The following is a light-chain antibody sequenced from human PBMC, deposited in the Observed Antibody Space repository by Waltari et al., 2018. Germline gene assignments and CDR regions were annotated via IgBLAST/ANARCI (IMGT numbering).Light chain of an antibody. CDR1: QSVSRT. V-gene: IGKV3-20*01. CDR2: DAS. CDR3: QKYGTLPAT. Sequence: EIVLKQSPGTLSLSPGERATLSCRARQSVSRTLAWYQQKPGQAPRLLIYDASSRATGIPDRFSGSGSGTDFSLTISRLEPEDFAVYYCQKYGTLPATFGQGTKVEIK. J-gene: IGKJ1*01.